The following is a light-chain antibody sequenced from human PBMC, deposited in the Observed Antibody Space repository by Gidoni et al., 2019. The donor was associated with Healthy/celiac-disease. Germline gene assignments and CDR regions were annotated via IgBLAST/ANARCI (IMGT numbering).Light chain of an antibody. J-gene: IGKJ1*01. Sequence: EIVLTQSPATLSLSPGERATLSCRASQSVSSYLAWYQQKPGQAPRLLIYDASNRATGIPARLSGSGSGTDFTRTISSLEPEDFAVYYCQQRSNWSWTFGQGTKVEIK. V-gene: IGKV3-11*01. CDR3: QQRSNWSWT. CDR1: QSVSSY. CDR2: DAS.